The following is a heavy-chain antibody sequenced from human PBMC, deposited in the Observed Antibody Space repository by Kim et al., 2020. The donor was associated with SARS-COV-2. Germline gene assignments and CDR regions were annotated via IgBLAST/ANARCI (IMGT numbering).Heavy chain of an antibody. Sequence: GGSLRLSCAASGFSLRTSAMNWVRQAPGEGLEWVSRIDGDTGRTFYADFVKGRFTISRDQSKNTVYLQMSSLGAEDTAIYYCAKGSGNTWLDFWGRGTLVTVSS. D-gene: IGHD1-1*01. CDR3: AKGSGNTWLDF. CDR2: IDGDTGRT. V-gene: IGHV3-23*01. CDR1: GFSLRTSA. J-gene: IGHJ4*02.